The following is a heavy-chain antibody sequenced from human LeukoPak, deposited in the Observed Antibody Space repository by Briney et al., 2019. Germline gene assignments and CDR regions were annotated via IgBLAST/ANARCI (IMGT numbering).Heavy chain of an antibody. CDR1: GFTFSSYW. V-gene: IGHV3-7*01. CDR3: ASGGDIAAAGTYYYYMDV. D-gene: IGHD6-13*01. CDR2: IKQDGSEK. Sequence: GGSLRLSCAASGFTFSSYWMSWVRQAPGKGLEWVANIKQDGSEKYYVDSVKGRFTISRDNAKNSLYLQMKSLRAEDTAVYYCASGGDIAAAGTYYYYMDVWGKGTTVTISS. J-gene: IGHJ6*03.